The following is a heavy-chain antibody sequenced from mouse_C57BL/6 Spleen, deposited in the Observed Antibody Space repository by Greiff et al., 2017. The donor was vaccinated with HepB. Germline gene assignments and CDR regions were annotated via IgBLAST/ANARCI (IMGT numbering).Heavy chain of an antibody. CDR2: IHPNSGST. J-gene: IGHJ3*01. Sequence: QVQLQQPGAELVKPGASVKLSCKASGYTFTSYWMHWVKQRPGQGLEWIGMIHPNSGSTNYNEKFKSKATLTVDKSSSTAYMQLSSLTSEDSAVYYCARRDYDEAFAYWGQGTLVTVSA. CDR1: GYTFTSYW. CDR3: ARRDYDEAFAY. V-gene: IGHV1-64*01. D-gene: IGHD2-4*01.